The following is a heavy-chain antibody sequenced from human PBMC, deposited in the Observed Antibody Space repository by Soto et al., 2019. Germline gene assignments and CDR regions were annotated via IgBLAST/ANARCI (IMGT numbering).Heavy chain of an antibody. V-gene: IGHV4-39*01. D-gene: IGHD2-8*01. CDR2: IYYSGST. Sequence: SETLSLTCTVSGGSISSSSYYWGWIRQPPGKGLEWIGSIYYSGSTYYNPSLKSRVTISVDTSKNQFSLKLSSVTATDTAVYYCARTGYCTNGVCYTWSYYYYYGMDVWGQGTTVTVSS. CDR1: GGSISSSSYY. CDR3: ARTGYCTNGVCYTWSYYYYYGMDV. J-gene: IGHJ6*02.